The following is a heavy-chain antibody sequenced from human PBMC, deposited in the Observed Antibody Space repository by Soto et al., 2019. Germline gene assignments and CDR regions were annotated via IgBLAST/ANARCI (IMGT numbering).Heavy chain of an antibody. CDR1: GFTFSSFW. J-gene: IGHJ6*02. V-gene: IGHV3-7*03. D-gene: IGHD2-2*01. CDR3: VRDGCSINNCYIYGMDV. Sequence: EVQLVESGGDLVQPGGSLRLSCAASGFTFSSFWMSWVRQAPGKGLEWVANIKGDGSVESYLDSVKGRFTISRDNAKNSLYLQMSSLRAEDTAVYYCVRDGCSINNCYIYGMDVWGQGTTVSVSS. CDR2: IKGDGSVE.